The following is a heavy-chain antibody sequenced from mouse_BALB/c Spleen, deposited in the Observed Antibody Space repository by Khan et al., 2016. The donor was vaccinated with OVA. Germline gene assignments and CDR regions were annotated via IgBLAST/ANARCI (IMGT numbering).Heavy chain of an antibody. CDR2: IYPGDGDT. CDR1: GYVFSSYW. D-gene: IGHD2-14*01. Sequence: QVQLKESGAELVRPGSSVKISCKASGYVFSSYWMNWVKQRPGQGLEWIGQIYPGDGDTKYNGKLKGKVTLTADKSSNTAYMQISSLTSEDSAVDFCARSRYDFFAYWGQGTLVTVSA. CDR3: ARSRYDFFAY. J-gene: IGHJ3*01. V-gene: IGHV1-80*01.